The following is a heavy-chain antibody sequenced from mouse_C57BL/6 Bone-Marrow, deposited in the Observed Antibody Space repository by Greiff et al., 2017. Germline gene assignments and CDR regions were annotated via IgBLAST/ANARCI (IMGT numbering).Heavy chain of an antibody. D-gene: IGHD1-1*01. CDR1: GYTFTDYY. CDR2: INPNNGGT. CDR3: ARWGTTVLDYFDY. V-gene: IGHV1-26*01. Sequence: VQLQQSGPELVKPGASVKISCKASGYTFTDYYMNWVKQSHGKSLEWIGDINPNNGGTSYNQKFKGKATLTVDKSSCTAYMELRSLTSEDSAVYYCARWGTTVLDYFDYWGQGTTLTVSS. J-gene: IGHJ2*01.